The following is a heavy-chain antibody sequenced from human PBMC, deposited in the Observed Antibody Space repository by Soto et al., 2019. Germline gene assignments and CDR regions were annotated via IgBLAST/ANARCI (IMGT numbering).Heavy chain of an antibody. J-gene: IGHJ5*02. D-gene: IGHD3-9*01. CDR2: IIPILGIA. CDR3: ARDPHYFNSNWFDP. Sequence: QVQLVQSGAEVNKPGSSVKVSCKASGGTFSSYTISWVRQAPGQGLEWMGRIIPILGIANYAQKFQGRVTITADKSTSTAYIELSSMRSEDTAVYYCARDPHYFNSNWFDPWGQGTLVTVSS. CDR1: GGTFSSYT. V-gene: IGHV1-69*08.